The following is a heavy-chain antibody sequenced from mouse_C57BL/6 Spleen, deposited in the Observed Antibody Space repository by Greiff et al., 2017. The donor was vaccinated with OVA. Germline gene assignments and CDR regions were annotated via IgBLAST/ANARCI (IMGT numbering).Heavy chain of an antibody. D-gene: IGHD1-1*01. J-gene: IGHJ4*01. CDR2: IDPEDGDT. V-gene: IGHV14-1*01. Sequence: VQLQQSGAELVRPGASVKLSCTASGFNIKDYYMHWVKQRPEQGLEWIGRIDPEDGDTEYAPKFQGKATMTADTPSNTAYLQLSSLTSEDTAVYYCTTYYYGSFYAMDYWGQGTSVTVSS. CDR3: TTYYYGSFYAMDY. CDR1: GFNIKDYY.